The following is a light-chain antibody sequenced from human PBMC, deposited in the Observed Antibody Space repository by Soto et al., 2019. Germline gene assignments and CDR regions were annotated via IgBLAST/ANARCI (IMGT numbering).Light chain of an antibody. CDR2: DAS. CDR1: QSVSSY. J-gene: IGKJ1*01. V-gene: IGKV3-11*01. Sequence: EIVLTQSPATLSLSPGERATLSCRASQSVSSYLAWYQQKPGQAPRLLIYDASNRATGIPARFSGSGSGTGFTLTISSLESEEFAVYCCQQRSSWPPWTFGQGTKVEIK. CDR3: QQRSSWPPWT.